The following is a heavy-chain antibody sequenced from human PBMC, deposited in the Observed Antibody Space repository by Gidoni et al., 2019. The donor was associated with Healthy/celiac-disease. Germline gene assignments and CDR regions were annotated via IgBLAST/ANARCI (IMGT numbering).Heavy chain of an antibody. D-gene: IGHD2-21*01. V-gene: IGHV3-21*01. CDR2: ISSSSSYI. J-gene: IGHJ6*03. CDR3: AREDCPYCYYMDV. CDR1: GFTFSSYS. Sequence: EVQLVESGGGLVKPGGSLRLSCAASGFTFSSYSMNWVRQAPGKGLEWVSSISSSSSYIYYADSVKGRFTISRDNAKNSLYLQMNSLRAEDTAVYYCAREDCPYCYYMDVWGKGTTVTVSS.